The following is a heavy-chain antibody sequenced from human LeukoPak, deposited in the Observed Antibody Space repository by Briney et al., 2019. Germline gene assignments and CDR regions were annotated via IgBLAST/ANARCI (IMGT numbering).Heavy chain of an antibody. J-gene: IGHJ4*02. Sequence: ASVKVSCKVSGYTFTGHYLHWVRQAPGQGLEWMGIINPSGGSTSYAQKFQGRVTMTRDMSTSTVYMELSSLRSEDTAVYYCARLPVGATSWTDYWGQGTLVTVSS. D-gene: IGHD1-26*01. V-gene: IGHV1-46*01. CDR3: ARLPVGATSWTDY. CDR2: INPSGGST. CDR1: GYTFTGHY.